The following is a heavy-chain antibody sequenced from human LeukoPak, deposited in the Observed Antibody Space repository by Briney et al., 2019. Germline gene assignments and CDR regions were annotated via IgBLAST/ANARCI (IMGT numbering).Heavy chain of an antibody. CDR2: INPNSGGT. CDR1: GYTFTGYY. Sequence: ASVKVSCKASGYTFTGYYMHWVRQAPGQGLEWMGRINPNSGGTNYAQKFQGRVTMTRDTSISTAYMELSRLRSDDTAVYYCARDLSGSGSYYGYWGQGTLVTASS. D-gene: IGHD3-10*01. CDR3: ARDLSGSGSYYGY. J-gene: IGHJ4*02. V-gene: IGHV1-2*06.